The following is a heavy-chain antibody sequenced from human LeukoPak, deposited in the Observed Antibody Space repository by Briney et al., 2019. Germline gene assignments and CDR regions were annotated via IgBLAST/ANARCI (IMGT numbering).Heavy chain of an antibody. D-gene: IGHD2-15*01. J-gene: IGHJ5*02. CDR2: INHSGST. CDR1: GGSFSGYY. CDR3: ASHGVAAEVHWFDP. Sequence: SETLSLTCAVYGGSFSGYYWSWIRQPPGKGLEWIGEINHSGSTNYNPSLKSRVTISVDTSKNQFPLKLSSVTAADTAVYYCASHGVAAEVHWFDPWGQGTLVTVSS. V-gene: IGHV4-34*01.